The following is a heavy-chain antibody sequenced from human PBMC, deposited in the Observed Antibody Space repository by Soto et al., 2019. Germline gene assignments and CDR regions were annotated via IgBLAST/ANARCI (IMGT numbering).Heavy chain of an antibody. V-gene: IGHV4-59*08. Sequence: SETLSLTCTVSGGSVSSYYWGWIRQPPGKGLEWIGYIYYSGSTKYNPSLRSRVTISIDTSKNQFSLQLSSVTAADTAVYFCARYPRLDCWGQGTLVTVSS. J-gene: IGHJ4*02. CDR1: GGSVSSYY. CDR2: IYYSGST. CDR3: ARYPRLDC.